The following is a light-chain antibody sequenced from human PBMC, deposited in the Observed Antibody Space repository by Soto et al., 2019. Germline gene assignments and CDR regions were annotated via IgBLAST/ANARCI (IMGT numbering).Light chain of an antibody. CDR1: SSDLAIYNY. V-gene: IGLV2-14*01. J-gene: IGLJ1*01. CDR2: QVT. Sequence: QSALTQPASVSGSPGQSITISCTGTSSDLAIYNYVSWYQQQPGKAPKLMSYQVTNRPSGGSNRLSGSRSGNTASLTISVLQAEDETDYYCRSDTDSSNYVFGTGTKVPVL. CDR3: RSDTDSSNYV.